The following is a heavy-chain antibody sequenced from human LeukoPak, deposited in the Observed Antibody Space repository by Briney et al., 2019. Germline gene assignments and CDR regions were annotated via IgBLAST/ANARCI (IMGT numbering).Heavy chain of an antibody. D-gene: IGHD5-24*01. CDR2: INPISGGT. V-gene: IGHV1-2*02. CDR1: GYTFTGYY. J-gene: IGHJ4*02. CDR3: AREARDGYNYYFDY. Sequence: ASVKVSCKASGYTFTGYYIHWVRQAPGQGLEWMGWINPISGGTNYAQKFQGRVTMTRDTSISTAYMELSRLRSDDTAVYYCAREARDGYNYYFDYWGQGTLVTVSS.